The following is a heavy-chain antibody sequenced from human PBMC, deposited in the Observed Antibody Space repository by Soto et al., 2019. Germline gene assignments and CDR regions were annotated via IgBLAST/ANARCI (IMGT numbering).Heavy chain of an antibody. J-gene: IGHJ6*03. Sequence: SVKVSCKASGGTFSSYTISWVRQAPGQGLEWMGRIIPILGIANYAQKFQGRVTITADKSTSTAYMELSSLRSEDTAVYYCASRGSGNDYYYYMDVWGKGTTVTVSS. CDR2: IIPILGIA. V-gene: IGHV1-69*02. D-gene: IGHD3-10*01. CDR3: ASRGSGNDYYYYMDV. CDR1: GGTFSSYT.